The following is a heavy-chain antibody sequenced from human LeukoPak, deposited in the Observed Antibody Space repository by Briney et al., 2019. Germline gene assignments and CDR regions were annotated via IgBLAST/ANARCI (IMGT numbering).Heavy chain of an antibody. CDR3: ARDRGGVLGA. J-gene: IGHJ5*02. CDR2: IYAGGST. Sequence: GGSLRLSCAASGFTVSNNYMSWVRQAPGKGLEWVSVIYAGGSTYYADSVMSRFTISRDNSKNTLHLQMKSLRAEDTAVYYCARDRGGVLGAWGQGTLVTVSS. V-gene: IGHV3-53*01. D-gene: IGHD3-16*01. CDR1: GFTVSNNY.